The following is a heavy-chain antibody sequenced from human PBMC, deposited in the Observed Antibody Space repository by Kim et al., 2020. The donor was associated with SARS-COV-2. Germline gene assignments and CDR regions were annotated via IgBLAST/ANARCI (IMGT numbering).Heavy chain of an antibody. J-gene: IGHJ2*01. CDR2: IYYSGST. CDR1: GGSISSYY. V-gene: IGHV4-59*13. Sequence: SETLSLTCTVSGGSISSYYWSWIRQPPGKGLEWIGYIYYSGSTNYNPSLKIRVTISVDTSKNQFSLKLSSVTAADTAVYYCARDQSDYDSSGYGYFDLWGRGTLVTVSS. D-gene: IGHD3-22*01. CDR3: ARDQSDYDSSGYGYFDL.